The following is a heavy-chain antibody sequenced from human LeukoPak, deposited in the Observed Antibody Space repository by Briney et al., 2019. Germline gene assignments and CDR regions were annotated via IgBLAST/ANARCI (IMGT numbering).Heavy chain of an antibody. D-gene: IGHD2-21*02. J-gene: IGHJ4*02. Sequence: PGGSLRLSCVASGFTFSSYGMSWVRQAPGKGLEWVSAISGSGDSTYYADSVKGRFTISRDNSKDTLYLQMNNLRAEDTAVYYCAKDSHIVVVTATFDYWGQGTLVTVSS. V-gene: IGHV3-23*01. CDR3: AKDSHIVVVTATFDY. CDR2: ISGSGDST. CDR1: GFTFSSYG.